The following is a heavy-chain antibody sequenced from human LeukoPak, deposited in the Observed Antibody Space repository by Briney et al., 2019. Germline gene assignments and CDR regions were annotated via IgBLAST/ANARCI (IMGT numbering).Heavy chain of an antibody. CDR1: GFTFSRYW. Sequence: PGGSLRLSCAASGFTFSRYWMSWVRQAPGKGLEWVANIKEDGSEKHYVDSVKGRFSISRDNAKNSVYLQMNSLRAEDTAVYYCARVMGRYCSSTSCYVDYWGQGTLVTVSS. CDR2: IKEDGSEK. V-gene: IGHV3-7*01. D-gene: IGHD2-2*01. CDR3: ARVMGRYCSSTSCYVDY. J-gene: IGHJ4*02.